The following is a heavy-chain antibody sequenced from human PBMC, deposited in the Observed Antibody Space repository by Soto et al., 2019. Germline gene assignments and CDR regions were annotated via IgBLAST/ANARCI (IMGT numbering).Heavy chain of an antibody. CDR1: GPSVTSHY. V-gene: IGHV4-59*02. CDR2: IYHTGST. CDR3: ARFDMVASIFDF. D-gene: IGHD5-12*01. Sequence: SETLSLTCTVSGPSVTSHYWSWIRQPPGKGLEWIGYIYHTGSTNYNPSLKRRFTISVDTSKNQFSLKLSSVTAADTAVYYCARFDMVASIFDFWGQGTLVTVS. J-gene: IGHJ4*02.